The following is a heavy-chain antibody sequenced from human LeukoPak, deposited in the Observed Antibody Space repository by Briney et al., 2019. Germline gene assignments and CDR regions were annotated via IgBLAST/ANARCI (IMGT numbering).Heavy chain of an antibody. V-gene: IGHV3-23*01. CDR1: GFTFSSYA. CDR3: ARGAYGAYDY. D-gene: IGHD4-17*01. Sequence: GGSLRLSCAASGFTFSSYAMSWVRQAPGKGLEWVSAISADASSTYYADSVKGPIIISRDNSKNTLFLQMNSLRAEDTAVYYCARGAYGAYDYWGQGTLVTVSS. CDR2: ISADASST. J-gene: IGHJ4*02.